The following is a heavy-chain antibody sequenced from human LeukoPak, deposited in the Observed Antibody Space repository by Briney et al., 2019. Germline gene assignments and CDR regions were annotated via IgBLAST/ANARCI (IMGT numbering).Heavy chain of an antibody. J-gene: IGHJ4*02. CDR2: INSGGGST. CDR1: GYTFTNYY. V-gene: IGHV1-46*03. CDR3: ARGTYYHDSSDLDH. D-gene: IGHD3-22*01. Sequence: ASVKVSCKASGYTFTNYYVHWVRQAAGQGLEWMGIINSGGGSTSNAQKFQGRVTMTRDTSTSTVYMELSSLRSEDTAVYYCARGTYYHDSSDLDHWGQGTLVTVSS.